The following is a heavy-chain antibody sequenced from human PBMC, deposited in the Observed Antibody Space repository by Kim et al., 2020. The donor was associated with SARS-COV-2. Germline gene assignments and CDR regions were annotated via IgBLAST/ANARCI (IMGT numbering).Heavy chain of an antibody. D-gene: IGHD3-9*01. CDR3: AKEEIYDIVTGSDAFDI. Sequence: VKGRFTISRDNSKHTLYLQMNSLRAEDTAVYYCAKEEIYDIVTGSDAFDIWGQGTMVTVSS. J-gene: IGHJ3*02. V-gene: IGHV3-23*01.